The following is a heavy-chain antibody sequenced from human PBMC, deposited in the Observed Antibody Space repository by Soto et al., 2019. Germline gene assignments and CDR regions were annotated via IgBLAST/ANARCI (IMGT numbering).Heavy chain of an antibody. D-gene: IGHD6-19*01. V-gene: IGHV3-73*02. J-gene: IGHJ4*02. Sequence: EVQLVESGGGLVQPGGSLKLSCAASGFTFSGSAMHWVRQASGKGLEWVGSIRSKANSYATAYAASVKGRFTISRDDSKNTAYLQMNSLKTEDTAVYYCTRLRPEGTVAGTYYFDYWGQGTLVTVSS. CDR1: GFTFSGSA. CDR2: IRSKANSYAT. CDR3: TRLRPEGTVAGTYYFDY.